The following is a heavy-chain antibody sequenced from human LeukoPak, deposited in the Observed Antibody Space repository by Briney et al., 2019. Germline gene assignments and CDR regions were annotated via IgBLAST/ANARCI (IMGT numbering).Heavy chain of an antibody. V-gene: IGHV1-69*05. Sequence: SVKVSCKASGGTFSSYAISLVRQAPGQGLEWMGGIIPIFGTANYAQKFQGRITITTDESTSTAYMELSSLRSEDTAVYYCARALYYIGTNWFDPWGQGTLVTVSS. CDR1: GGTFSSYA. D-gene: IGHD3-22*01. CDR3: ARALYYIGTNWFDP. J-gene: IGHJ5*02. CDR2: IIPIFGTA.